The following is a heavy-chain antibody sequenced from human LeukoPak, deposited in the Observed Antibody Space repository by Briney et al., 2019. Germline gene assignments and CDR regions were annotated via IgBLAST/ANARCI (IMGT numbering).Heavy chain of an antibody. CDR3: ARGSGYWFDP. Sequence: SETLSLPCTVSGGSISSGDYYWSWIRQPPGKGLEWIGYIYYSGSTYYNPSLKSRVTISVDTSKNQFSLKLSSVTAADTAVYYCARGSGYWFDPWGQGTLVTVSS. CDR1: GGSISSGDYY. J-gene: IGHJ5*02. V-gene: IGHV4-30-4*01. CDR2: IYYSGST.